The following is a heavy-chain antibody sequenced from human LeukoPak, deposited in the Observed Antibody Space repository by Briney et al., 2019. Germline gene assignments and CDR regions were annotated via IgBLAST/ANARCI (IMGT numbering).Heavy chain of an antibody. Sequence: SVKVSCKASGGTFSSYVISWVRQAPGQGLEWMGGIIPIFGTANYAQKFQGRVTITADESTSTAYMELSSLRSEDTAVYYCARDVCSSTSCYPPRYYYMDVWGKGTTVTASS. D-gene: IGHD2-2*01. CDR2: IIPIFGTA. CDR1: GGTFSSYV. J-gene: IGHJ6*03. CDR3: ARDVCSSTSCYPPRYYYMDV. V-gene: IGHV1-69*01.